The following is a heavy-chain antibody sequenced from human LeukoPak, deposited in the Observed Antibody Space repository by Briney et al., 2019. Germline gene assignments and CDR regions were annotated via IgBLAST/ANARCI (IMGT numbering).Heavy chain of an antibody. CDR3: ARPPIAGNPRDGFDI. V-gene: IGHV5-51*01. CDR2: IYPGDSDT. CDR1: GCSFTSYW. J-gene: IGHJ3*02. D-gene: IGHD6-13*01. Sequence: GESLKISCKGSGCSFTSYWIGWVRQMPGKGLEWMGIIYPGDSDTRYSPSFQGQVTISADKSISTAYLQWSSLKASDTAMYYCARPPIAGNPRDGFDIWGQGTMVTVSS.